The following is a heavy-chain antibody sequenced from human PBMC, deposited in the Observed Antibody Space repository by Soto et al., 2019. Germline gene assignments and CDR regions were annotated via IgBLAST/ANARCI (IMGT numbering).Heavy chain of an antibody. V-gene: IGHV3-49*03. CDR2: IRSKAYGGTT. J-gene: IGHJ4*02. CDR3: TRVADILTGYYNVKLPDDY. CDR1: GFTFGDYA. D-gene: IGHD3-9*01. Sequence: GGSLRLSCTASGFTFGDYAMSWFRQAPGKGLEWVGFIRSKAYGGTTEYAASVKGRFTISRDDSKSIAYLQMNSLKTEDPAVYYCTRVADILTGYYNVKLPDDYWGQGTLVTVSS.